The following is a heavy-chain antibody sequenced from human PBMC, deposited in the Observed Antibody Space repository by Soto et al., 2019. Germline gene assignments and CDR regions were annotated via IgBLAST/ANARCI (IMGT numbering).Heavy chain of an antibody. Sequence: QLQLQESGSGLVKSSQTLSLTCAVSGGSISSGGYSWSWIRQPPGKGPEWIGYIYHSGSTYYNPSLKSRVTISVDRSKNQFSLKLSSVTAADTAVYYCAREDLSGAFAIWGQGTMVTVSS. V-gene: IGHV4-30-2*01. CDR2: IYHSGST. CDR1: GGSISSGGYS. CDR3: AREDLSGAFAI. J-gene: IGHJ3*02.